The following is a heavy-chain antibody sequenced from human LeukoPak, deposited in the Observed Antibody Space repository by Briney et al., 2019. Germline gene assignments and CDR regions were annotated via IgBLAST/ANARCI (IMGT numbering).Heavy chain of an antibody. CDR3: AARDYGGNSGI. V-gene: IGHV3-30*03. CDR2: ISYDGSNK. Sequence: GRSLRLSCAASGFTFSSYGMHWVRQAPGKGLEWVAVISYDGSNKYYADSVKGRFTISRDNSKNTLYLRMNSLRAEDTAVYYCAARDYGGNSGIWGQGTMVTVSS. D-gene: IGHD4-23*01. CDR1: GFTFSSYG. J-gene: IGHJ3*02.